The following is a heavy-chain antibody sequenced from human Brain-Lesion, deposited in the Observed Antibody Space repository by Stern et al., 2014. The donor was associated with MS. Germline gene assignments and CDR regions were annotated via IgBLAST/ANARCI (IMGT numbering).Heavy chain of an antibody. J-gene: IGHJ3*02. CDR1: GYRFDNYW. V-gene: IGHV5-51*01. Sequence: EVQLVQPGAEVKKPGESLKISCKGSGYRFDNYWIGWVSQKPGKGLEWMGIIYTADSDTRYSPSLQGQVTISADKSISTVYLQWSSLKASDTAMYYCARTYSSGWYGGHAFDIWGQGTMVTVSS. CDR2: IYTADSDT. CDR3: ARTYSSGWYGGHAFDI. D-gene: IGHD6-19*01.